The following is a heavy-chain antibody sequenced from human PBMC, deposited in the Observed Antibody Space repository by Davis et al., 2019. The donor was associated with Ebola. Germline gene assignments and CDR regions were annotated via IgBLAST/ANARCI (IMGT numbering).Heavy chain of an antibody. D-gene: IGHD1-26*01. CDR1: GGTISSGSYY. J-gene: IGHJ6*02. Sequence: PSETLSLTCTVSGGTISSGSYYWSWIRQPAGKGLEWIGHIYTSGSTNYNPSLKSRVTISVDTSKNQFSLKLSSVTAADTAVYYCALSEESYYEYYYYYGMDVWGQGTTVTVSS. CDR3: ALSEESYYEYYYYYGMDV. CDR2: IYTSGST. V-gene: IGHV4-61*09.